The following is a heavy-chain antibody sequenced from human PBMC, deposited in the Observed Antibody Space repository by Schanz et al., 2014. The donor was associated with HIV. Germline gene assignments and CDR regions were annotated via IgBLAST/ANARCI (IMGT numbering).Heavy chain of an antibody. Sequence: VQLVESGGGVVQPGRSLRLTCAASGFTFNTYGMHWVRQAPGKGLEWVAGISYDGVNVYYADSVKGRFTFSRDNSKNTLYLQMYSLRGEDTAVYYCAKGTIFHGDCLDYWGQGTLVTVSS. CDR2: ISYDGVNV. CDR3: AKGTIFHGDCLDY. J-gene: IGHJ4*02. CDR1: GFTFNTYG. D-gene: IGHD4-17*01. V-gene: IGHV3-30*18.